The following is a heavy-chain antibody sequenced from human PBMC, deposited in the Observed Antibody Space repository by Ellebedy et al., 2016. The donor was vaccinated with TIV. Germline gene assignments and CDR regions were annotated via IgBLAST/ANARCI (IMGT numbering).Heavy chain of an antibody. Sequence: GESLKISCKGSGYSFTSYWIGWVRQMPGKGLEWMGIIYPGDSDTRYSPSFQGKVTISADKSISTAYLQWSSLKASDTAMYYCARIAAYCGGDCYSADYWGQGTLVTVSS. CDR1: GYSFTSYW. D-gene: IGHD2-21*01. CDR3: ARIAAYCGGDCYSADY. CDR2: IYPGDSDT. J-gene: IGHJ4*02. V-gene: IGHV5-51*01.